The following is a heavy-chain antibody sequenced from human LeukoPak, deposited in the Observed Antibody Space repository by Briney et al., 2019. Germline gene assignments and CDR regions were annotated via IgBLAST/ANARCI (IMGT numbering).Heavy chain of an antibody. D-gene: IGHD3-22*01. CDR3: ARSPGDYYDSSGYSDY. Sequence: PGGSLRLSCAASGFTFSSYWMSWVRQAPGKGLEWVANIKQDGSEKYYVDSVKGRFTISRDNAKNSLYLQMNSLRAEDTAVYYCARSPGDYYDSSGYSDYWGQGTLVTVSS. V-gene: IGHV3-7*01. CDR2: IKQDGSEK. CDR1: GFTFSSYW. J-gene: IGHJ4*02.